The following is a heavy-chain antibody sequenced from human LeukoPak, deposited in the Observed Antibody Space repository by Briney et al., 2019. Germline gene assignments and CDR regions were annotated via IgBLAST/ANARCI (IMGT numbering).Heavy chain of an antibody. V-gene: IGHV3-11*05. CDR2: ISSSGSYT. Sequence: GGSLRLSCAPSGFTFSDYYMSWIRQAPGKGLEWVSYISSSGSYTDYADSVKGRFAISRDNAKNSLFLQMNSLRAEDTAVYYCARGDSSWYPCCDYWGQGTLVTVSS. CDR3: ARGDSSWYPCCDY. J-gene: IGHJ4*02. CDR1: GFTFSDYY. D-gene: IGHD6-13*01.